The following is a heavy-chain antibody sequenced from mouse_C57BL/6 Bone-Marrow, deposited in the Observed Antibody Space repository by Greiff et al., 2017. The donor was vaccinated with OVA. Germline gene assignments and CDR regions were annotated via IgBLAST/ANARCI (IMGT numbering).Heavy chain of an antibody. CDR3: ARSDDGYFLYAMDY. Sequence: QVQLQQPGAELVKPGASVKLSCKASGYTFTSYWMQWVKQRPGQGLEWIGEIDPSDSYTNYNQKFKGKATLTVDTSSSPAYMQLSSLTSADSAVYYCARSDDGYFLYAMDYWGQGTSVTVSS. D-gene: IGHD2-3*01. V-gene: IGHV1-50*01. CDR2: IDPSDSYT. CDR1: GYTFTSYW. J-gene: IGHJ4*01.